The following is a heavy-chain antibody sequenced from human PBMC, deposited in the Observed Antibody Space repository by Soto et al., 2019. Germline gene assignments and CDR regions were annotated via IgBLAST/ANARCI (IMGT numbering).Heavy chain of an antibody. CDR2: INHSGST. CDR1: GDSISSFY. D-gene: IGHD3-10*01. V-gene: IGHV4-34*01. CDR3: GTGAPSGRFAP. Sequence: SETLSLTCTVSGDSISSFYWNWIRQPPGKGLEWIGEINHSGSTNYNPSLKSRVTISVDTSKNQFSLKLSSVTAADTAVYYCGTGAPSGRFAPWGQGTLVTVSS. J-gene: IGHJ5*02.